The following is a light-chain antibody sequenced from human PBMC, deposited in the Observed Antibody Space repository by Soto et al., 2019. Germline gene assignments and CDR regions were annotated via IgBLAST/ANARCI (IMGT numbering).Light chain of an antibody. J-gene: IGKJ5*01. CDR1: QSASSNY. V-gene: IGKV3-20*01. CDR2: GAS. Sequence: DIVMTQSPLSLPVTPGEPASISCRASQSASSNYFGWYQQKPGQAPRLVIYGASSRAAGIPDRFSGSGSGTDFTLTISRLEPEDFAVYYCQQYGNSRITFGQGTRLEIK. CDR3: QQYGNSRIT.